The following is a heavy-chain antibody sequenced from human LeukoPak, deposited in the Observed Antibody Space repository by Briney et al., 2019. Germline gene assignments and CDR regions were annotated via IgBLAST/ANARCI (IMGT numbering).Heavy chain of an antibody. D-gene: IGHD1-1*01. CDR3: AMRGEPGTFDGGVFDY. CDR2: IYTTGST. J-gene: IGHJ4*02. V-gene: IGHV4-4*07. CDR1: GGAINSYY. Sequence: SETLSLTCTVSGGAINSYYFNSIPEPAGKRLEWIGRIYTTGSTNYNPSLQRRVTISVDKSKNQFSLKLSSVTAADTAVYYCAMRGEPGTFDGGVFDYWGQGTLVTVSS.